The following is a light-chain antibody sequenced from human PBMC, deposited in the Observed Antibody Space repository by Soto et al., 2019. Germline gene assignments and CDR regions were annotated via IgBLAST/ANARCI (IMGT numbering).Light chain of an antibody. J-gene: IGKJ2*01. CDR1: QSVSSN. Sequence: EIVMTQSPATLSVSPGERATLSCRAGQSVSSNLAWYQQKPGQAPTLLIYGASARATGIPVRFSGSRSGTEFTLAISSLQSEYFAVYYCQHYNNWPFTFGRGPSWRSN. CDR3: QHYNNWPFT. V-gene: IGKV3-15*01. CDR2: GAS.